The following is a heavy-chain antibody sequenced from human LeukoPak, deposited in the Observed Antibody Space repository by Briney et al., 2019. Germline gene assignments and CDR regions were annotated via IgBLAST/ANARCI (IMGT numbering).Heavy chain of an antibody. Sequence: SGTLSLTCTVSGGSISSYYWSWIRQPAGKGLEWIGRIDTSGSTNYNPSLKSRVTISVDKSKNQFSLKLSSVTAADTAVYYCARDYYGSGSYDYWGQGTLVTVSS. CDR3: ARDYYGSGSYDY. V-gene: IGHV4-4*07. J-gene: IGHJ4*02. CDR1: GGSISSYY. CDR2: IDTSGST. D-gene: IGHD3-10*01.